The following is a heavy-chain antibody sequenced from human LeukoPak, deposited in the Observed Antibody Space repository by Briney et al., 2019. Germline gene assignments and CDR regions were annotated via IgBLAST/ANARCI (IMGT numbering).Heavy chain of an antibody. CDR3: ATLYHDNGAY. D-gene: IGHD4-17*01. J-gene: IGHJ4*02. Sequence: PGTSLRLSCAASGFIFSNYGMYWVRQAPGKGLEWVAVIWYDGSKKYYADSVRGRFTISRDTSKNTLCLQMNTLRAEDTALYSCATLYHDNGAYWGQGTLVTVSA. V-gene: IGHV3-33*01. CDR1: GFIFSNYG. CDR2: IWYDGSKK.